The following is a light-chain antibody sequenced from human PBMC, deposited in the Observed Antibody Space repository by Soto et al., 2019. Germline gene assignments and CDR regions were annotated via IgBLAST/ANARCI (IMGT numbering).Light chain of an antibody. CDR2: EAS. J-gene: IGKJ1*01. Sequence: EVVLTQSPATMSLYPGEGATLSCRASQSVSTYLAWYQQKPGQAPRLLIFEASKRATGIPDRISGSGSGTDFTLTISSLEPEDFAVYYCQQRGHWPRTFGQGTKVDIK. CDR1: QSVSTY. V-gene: IGKV3-11*01. CDR3: QQRGHWPRT.